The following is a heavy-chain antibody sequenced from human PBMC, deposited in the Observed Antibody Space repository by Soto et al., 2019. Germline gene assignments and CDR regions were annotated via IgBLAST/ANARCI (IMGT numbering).Heavy chain of an antibody. J-gene: IGHJ5*02. Sequence: QVQLVESGGGVVQPGRSLRLSCAASGFTFSSYGMHWVRQAPGKGLEWVAVISYDGSNKFYADSVKGRFTISRDNSKNTLYLQMKSLRAEDTAVYYCAKDHHIVVGVAATGLGLDPWGQGTLVTVSS. V-gene: IGHV3-30*18. CDR1: GFTFSSYG. CDR3: AKDHHIVVGVAATGLGLDP. D-gene: IGHD2-15*01. CDR2: ISYDGSNK.